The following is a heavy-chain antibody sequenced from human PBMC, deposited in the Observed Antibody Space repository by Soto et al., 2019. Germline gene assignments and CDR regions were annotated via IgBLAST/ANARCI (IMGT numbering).Heavy chain of an antibody. D-gene: IGHD6-19*01. CDR3: ARAGGIGSGWVFDY. CDR1: GGSVSSGSYY. J-gene: IGHJ4*02. CDR2: IYYSGST. V-gene: IGHV4-61*01. Sequence: SETLSLTCTVSGGSVSSGSYYWSWIRQPPGKGLEWIGYIYYSGSTNYNPSLKSRVTISVDTSKNQFSLKLSSVTAADTAVYYCARAGGIGSGWVFDYWGQGTLVTVSS.